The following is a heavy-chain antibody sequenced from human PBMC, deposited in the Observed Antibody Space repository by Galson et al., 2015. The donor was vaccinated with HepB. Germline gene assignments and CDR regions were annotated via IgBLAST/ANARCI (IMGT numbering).Heavy chain of an antibody. J-gene: IGHJ4*02. V-gene: IGHV1-18*01. CDR1: GYTFTSYG. Sequence: SVKVSCKASGYTFTSYGISWVRQAPGQGLEWMGWISAYNGNTNYAQKLQGRVTMTTDTSTSTAYMELRSLRSDDTAVYYCASSSKWELRRGYFDYWGQGTLVTVSS. CDR2: ISAYNGNT. CDR3: ASSSKWELRRGYFDY. D-gene: IGHD1-26*01.